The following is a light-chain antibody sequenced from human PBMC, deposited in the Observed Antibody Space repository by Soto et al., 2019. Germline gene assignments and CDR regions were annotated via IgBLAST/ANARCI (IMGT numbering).Light chain of an antibody. V-gene: IGKV1D-12*01. J-gene: IGKJ4*01. CDR2: AAS. CDR1: QGISNW. Sequence: DIQMTQSPSSVSASVGDTVTITCRASQGISNWLAWYQQTPGKAPKLLIFAASRLQSGVPSRFSGSGSGTDFTLTISGLQAEDFATYYCQQADSSPSTFGGGTKVEIK. CDR3: QQADSSPST.